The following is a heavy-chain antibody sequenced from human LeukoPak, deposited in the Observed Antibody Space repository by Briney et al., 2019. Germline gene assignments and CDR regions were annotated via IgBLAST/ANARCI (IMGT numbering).Heavy chain of an antibody. CDR3: ARDGDTVLTRGYYYYMDV. J-gene: IGHJ6*03. CDR2: IRYDGRSQ. V-gene: IGHV3-30*02. D-gene: IGHD4-23*01. Sequence: GGSLRLSCATSGFTFSNYGMHWVRQAPGKGLEWVAFIRYDGRSQYYANSVKGRFTISRDNSKNTLYLQLNSLRAGDTALYYCARDGDTVLTRGYYYYMDVWGKGTTVTVSS. CDR1: GFTFSNYG.